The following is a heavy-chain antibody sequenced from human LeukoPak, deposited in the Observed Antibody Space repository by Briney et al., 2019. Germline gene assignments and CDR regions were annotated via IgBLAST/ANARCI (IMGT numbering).Heavy chain of an antibody. CDR1: GFTVSSNY. V-gene: IGHV3-66*02. Sequence: GALRLSCAASGFTVSSNYMSWVRQAPGKGLEWVSVIYSGGSTYYADSVKGRFTISRDNSKNTLYLQMNSLRAEDTAVYYCARGTVYCSGGSCYRKDWFDPWGQGTLVTVSS. J-gene: IGHJ5*02. D-gene: IGHD2-15*01. CDR2: IYSGGST. CDR3: ARGTVYCSGGSCYRKDWFDP.